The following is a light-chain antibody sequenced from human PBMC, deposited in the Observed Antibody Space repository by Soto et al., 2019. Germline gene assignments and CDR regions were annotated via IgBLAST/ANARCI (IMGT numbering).Light chain of an antibody. J-gene: IGKJ2*01. CDR1: QSVSSSY. V-gene: IGKV3-20*01. Sequence: EIVLTQSPGTLSLSPGERATLSCRASQSVSSSYLTWYQQKPGQAPRLLIYGASSRATGIPDRFSGSGSGTDFTLTISRLEPEDFAVYYCQHYGRSPPYTFGQGTKLEIK. CDR2: GAS. CDR3: QHYGRSPPYT.